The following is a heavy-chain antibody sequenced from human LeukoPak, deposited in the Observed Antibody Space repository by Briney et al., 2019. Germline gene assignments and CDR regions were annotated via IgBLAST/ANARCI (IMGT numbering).Heavy chain of an antibody. D-gene: IGHD2-8*01. V-gene: IGHV3-30-3*01. CDR2: ISYDGSNK. CDR1: GFTFSSYA. Sequence: GRSLRLSCAASGFTFSSYAMHWVRQAPAKGLEWVAVISYDGSNKYYADSVKGRFTISRDNSKNTLYLQMNSLRAEDTAVYYCARAPYCTNGVCSLDYWGQGTLVTVSS. CDR3: ARAPYCTNGVCSLDY. J-gene: IGHJ4*02.